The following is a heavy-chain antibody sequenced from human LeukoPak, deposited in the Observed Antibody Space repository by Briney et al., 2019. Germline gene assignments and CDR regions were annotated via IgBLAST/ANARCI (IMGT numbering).Heavy chain of an antibody. D-gene: IGHD3-10*01. CDR1: GFTFSAYT. J-gene: IGHJ5*02. Sequence: PGGSLRLSCEASGFTFSAYTMNWVRQAPGKGLEWVSRINSDGSSTSYADSVKGRFTISRDNAKNTLYLQMNSLRAEDTAVYYCARATGSEFDPWGQGTLVTVSS. CDR2: INSDGSST. V-gene: IGHV3-74*01. CDR3: ARATGSEFDP.